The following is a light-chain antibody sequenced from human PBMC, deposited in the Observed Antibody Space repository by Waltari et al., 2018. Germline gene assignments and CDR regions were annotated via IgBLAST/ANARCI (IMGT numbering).Light chain of an antibody. Sequence: VVTPSPATLSVSPGKTVTLSCRASQRVNTNLAWYQQKPGQAPRLLIFAASTRAPGIPSRFGGSGSGTEFTLTITSLQFEDVGVYFCQQYYSPPFTFGPGTTVDV. V-gene: IGKV3-15*01. CDR2: AAS. CDR1: QRVNTN. J-gene: IGKJ3*01. CDR3: QQYYSPPFT.